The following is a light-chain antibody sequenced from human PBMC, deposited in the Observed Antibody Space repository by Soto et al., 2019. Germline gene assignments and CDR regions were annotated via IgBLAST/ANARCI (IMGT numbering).Light chain of an antibody. CDR1: QSVLYRSNNKNY. Sequence: DIVMTQSPDSLAVSLGERATINCKSSQSVLYRSNNKNYLAWYQQKPGQPPKLLIYWASTRESGVPDRFSGSGSGTDFPLTISSLQAEDVAVYYCQQCYSTPPTFGQGTKVEIK. J-gene: IGKJ1*01. V-gene: IGKV4-1*01. CDR3: QQCYSTPPT. CDR2: WAS.